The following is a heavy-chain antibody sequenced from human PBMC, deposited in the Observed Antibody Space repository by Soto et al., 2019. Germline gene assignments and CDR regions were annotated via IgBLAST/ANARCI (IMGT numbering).Heavy chain of an antibody. V-gene: IGHV5-51*01. CDR3: AGQNQEGYYYYGLDV. CDR1: GYRFSNYW. CDR2: IYPGESRT. Sequence: GESLKISCQGSGYRFSNYWIGWVRQMPGKGLEWMGIIYPGESRTRYSPSFQGQATISADKSISTAYLQWNSLKASDTAIYYCAGQNQEGYYYYGLDVWGQGTTVTVSS. J-gene: IGHJ6*02.